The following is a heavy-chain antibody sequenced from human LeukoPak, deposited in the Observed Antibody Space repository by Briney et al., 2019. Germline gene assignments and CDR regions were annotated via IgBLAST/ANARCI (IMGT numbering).Heavy chain of an antibody. Sequence: GASVKVSCKASGYTFTSYGISWVRQAPGQGLEWVGWISAYNGNTNYAQKLQSRVTMTTETSTSTAYMELRSLRSDDTAVYYCARMGGYDSSGYSLKHFDYWGQGTLVTVSS. V-gene: IGHV1-18*01. CDR3: ARMGGYDSSGYSLKHFDY. D-gene: IGHD3-22*01. J-gene: IGHJ4*02. CDR1: GYTFTSYG. CDR2: ISAYNGNT.